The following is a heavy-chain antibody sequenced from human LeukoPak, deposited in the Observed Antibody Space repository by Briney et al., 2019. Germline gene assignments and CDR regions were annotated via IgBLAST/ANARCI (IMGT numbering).Heavy chain of an antibody. CDR3: AKARGYSYGHDAFDI. CDR1: GYTFTSYY. D-gene: IGHD5-18*01. V-gene: IGHV3-33*06. CDR2: IRFDGSHK. Sequence: SCKASGYTFTSYYIHWVRQAPGKGLEWVALIRFDGSHKYYADSVKGRFTISRDNSKSTVYLQMNSLRAEDTAVYYCAKARGYSYGHDAFDIWGQGTMVTVSS. J-gene: IGHJ3*02.